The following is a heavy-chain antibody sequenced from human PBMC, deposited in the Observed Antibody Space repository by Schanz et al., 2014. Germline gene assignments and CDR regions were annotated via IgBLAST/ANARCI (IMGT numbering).Heavy chain of an antibody. Sequence: EVQLVESGGGLVQPGGSLRLSCAASGFTVSSNYMSWVRQAPGKGLEWVSVIYTSGSTYYADSVRGRFTISRDNSMNTLSLQMNGLSADDTAIYYCAKGQGAVINNWYFDLWGRGTLVTVSS. CDR1: GFTVSSNY. CDR2: IYTSGST. V-gene: IGHV3-66*01. CDR3: AKGQGAVINNWYFDL. J-gene: IGHJ2*01. D-gene: IGHD2-21*01.